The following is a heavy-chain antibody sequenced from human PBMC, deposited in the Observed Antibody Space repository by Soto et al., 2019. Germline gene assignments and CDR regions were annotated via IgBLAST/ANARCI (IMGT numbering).Heavy chain of an antibody. J-gene: IGHJ4*02. CDR3: ARISYYDSSLDY. V-gene: IGHV4-59*01. CDR1: GGSINSYY. D-gene: IGHD3-22*01. Sequence: SETLSLTCTVSGGSINSYYWSWIRQPPGKGLEWIGYIYYSGSTNYNPSLKSRVTISVDTSKNQFSLKLSSVTAADTAVYYCARISYYDSSLDYWGQGTLVTVSS. CDR2: IYYSGST.